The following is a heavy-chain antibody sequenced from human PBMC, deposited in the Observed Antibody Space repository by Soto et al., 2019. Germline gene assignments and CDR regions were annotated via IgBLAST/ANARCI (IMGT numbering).Heavy chain of an antibody. Sequence: SLRLSCAASGFTFSSYAMHWVRQAPGKGLEWVAVISYDGSNKYYADSVKGRFTISRDNSKNTLYLQMNSLRAEDTAVYYCARAGWANYDFWSGYPFDYWGQGTLVTVS. CDR1: GFTFSSYA. V-gene: IGHV3-30-3*01. D-gene: IGHD3-3*01. CDR2: ISYDGSNK. CDR3: ARAGWANYDFWSGYPFDY. J-gene: IGHJ4*02.